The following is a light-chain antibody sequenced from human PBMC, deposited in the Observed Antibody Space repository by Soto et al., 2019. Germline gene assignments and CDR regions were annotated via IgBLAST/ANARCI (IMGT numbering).Light chain of an antibody. CDR1: QTISMY. CDR3: QQSYSTPPLT. CDR2: AAS. Sequence: DIQMTQSPSSLSASVGDRVTITCRANQTISMYLNWYLQKPGRAPKLLISAASSLERGVPSRFNGSGSGTDFTLTISSLQPEDFGTYYCQQSYSTPPLTFGGGTKVETK. J-gene: IGKJ4*01. V-gene: IGKV1-39*01.